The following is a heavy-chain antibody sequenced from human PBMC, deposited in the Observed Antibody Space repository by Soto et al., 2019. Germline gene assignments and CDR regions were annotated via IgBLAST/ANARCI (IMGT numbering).Heavy chain of an antibody. Sequence: ESGPTLVNPTQTLTLTCTFSGFSLSTSGMCVSWIRQPPGKALEWLARIDWDDDKYYSTSLKTRLTISKDTSKNQVVLTMTNMDPVDTATYYCARSWSSRYSGSRGLFDYWGQGTLVTVSS. J-gene: IGHJ4*02. CDR2: IDWDDDK. V-gene: IGHV2-70*11. CDR3: ARSWSSRYSGSRGLFDY. D-gene: IGHD1-26*01. CDR1: GFSLSTSGMC.